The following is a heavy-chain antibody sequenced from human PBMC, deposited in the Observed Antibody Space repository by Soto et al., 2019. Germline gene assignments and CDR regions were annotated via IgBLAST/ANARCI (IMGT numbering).Heavy chain of an antibody. CDR3: ARGRGWLAPDGMDV. CDR2: ISSSSSYI. J-gene: IGHJ6*02. CDR1: GFTVSSYS. V-gene: IGHV3-21*01. D-gene: IGHD6-19*01. Sequence: EVQLVESGGGLVKPGGSLRLSCAASGFTVSSYSMNWVRQAPGKGLEWVSSISSSSSYIYYADSVKGRFTISRDNAKNSLYLQMDSLRAGDTALYYCARGRGWLAPDGMDVWGQGTTVTVSS.